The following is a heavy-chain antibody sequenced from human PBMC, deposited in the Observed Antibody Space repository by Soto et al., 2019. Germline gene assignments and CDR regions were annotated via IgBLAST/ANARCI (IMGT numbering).Heavy chain of an antibody. Sequence: QDQLVQSGVEVKKPGASVKVSCRASAYSFTNYGITWVRQASGQGCEWMGWISAYNGNTTYAQKFQGRVTMTTDASTSTAYLELRSLRSDDTAVYYCARDRGVAPPVAGNTHYYYYMDVWGKGTTVTVSS. J-gene: IGHJ6*03. D-gene: IGHD6-19*01. CDR1: AYSFTNYG. CDR2: ISAYNGNT. V-gene: IGHV1-18*01. CDR3: ARDRGVAPPVAGNTHYYYYMDV.